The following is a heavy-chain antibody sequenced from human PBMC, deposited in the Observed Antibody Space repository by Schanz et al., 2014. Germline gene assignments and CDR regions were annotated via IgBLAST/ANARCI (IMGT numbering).Heavy chain of an antibody. D-gene: IGHD4-4*01. CDR2: ITYDGSNK. J-gene: IGHJ4*02. CDR3: VRGYRPFDY. CDR1: GFTFSRHA. V-gene: IGHV3-30*04. Sequence: QVQLVESGGGVVQPGRSLRLSCAASGFTFSRHAMHWVRQAAGKGLEWVAAITYDGSNKYYADSVKGRFTISRDNAKNSLYLQMNSLRDEDTAIYYCVRGYRPFDYWGQGTLVTVSS.